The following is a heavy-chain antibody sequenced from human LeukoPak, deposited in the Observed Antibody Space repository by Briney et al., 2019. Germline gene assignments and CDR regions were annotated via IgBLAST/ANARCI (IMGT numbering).Heavy chain of an antibody. J-gene: IGHJ6*02. CDR3: ASSGYDSLNYYYGMDV. CDR2: IIPILGIA. CDR1: GGTFSSYA. D-gene: IGHD5-12*01. Sequence: SVKVSCKASGGTFSSYAISWVRQAPGQGLEWMGRIIPILGIANYAQKFQGRVTITADKSTSTAYMELSSLRSEDTAVYYCASSGYDSLNYYYGMDVWGQGTTVTVSS. V-gene: IGHV1-69*04.